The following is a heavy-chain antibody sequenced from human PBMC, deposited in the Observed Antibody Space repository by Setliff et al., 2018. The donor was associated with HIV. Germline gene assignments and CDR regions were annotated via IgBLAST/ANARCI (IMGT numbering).Heavy chain of an antibody. V-gene: IGHV1-46*01. CDR1: GYTFTSDY. CDR2: INTAGNPT. CDR3: AKDNPGPAINSGRIKNGFDP. J-gene: IGHJ5*02. D-gene: IGHD6-19*01. Sequence: GASVKVSCKASGYTFTSDYIHWVRQAPGQGLEWMGIINTAGNPTSYSHKFQGRLTITRDTSTNTVYMELSSLRSEDTAVYYCAKDNPGPAINSGRIKNGFDPWGEGTQVTVSS.